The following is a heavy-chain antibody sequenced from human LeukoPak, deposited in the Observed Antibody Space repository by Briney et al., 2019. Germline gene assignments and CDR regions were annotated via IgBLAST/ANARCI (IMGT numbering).Heavy chain of an antibody. J-gene: IGHJ6*03. CDR3: ARDYYGDYAGNYFYYYMDV. D-gene: IGHD4-17*01. Sequence: ASVKVSCKASGYTFTGYYIHWVRQAPGQGLEWMGWINPNSGGTNYAQKFQGRVTMTRDTSISTAYMELSRLRSDDTAVYYCARDYYGDYAGNYFYYYMDVWGKGTTVTVSS. CDR1: GYTFTGYY. V-gene: IGHV1-2*02. CDR2: INPNSGGT.